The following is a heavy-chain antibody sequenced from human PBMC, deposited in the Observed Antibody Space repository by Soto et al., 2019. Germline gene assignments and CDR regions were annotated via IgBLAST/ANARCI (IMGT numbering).Heavy chain of an antibody. CDR3: ARNFEGI. CDR1: GFMFSSDW. J-gene: IGHJ3*02. Sequence: EVQLVESGGGLVQPGGSLRLSCSASGFMFSSDWMSWVRQAPGKGLEWVANIKDDGRGEFYADSVKGRFTISRDNAANSLYLQMSSLRVEDTAVYYCARNFEGIWGQGTVVTVSS. CDR2: IKDDGRGE. V-gene: IGHV3-7*01.